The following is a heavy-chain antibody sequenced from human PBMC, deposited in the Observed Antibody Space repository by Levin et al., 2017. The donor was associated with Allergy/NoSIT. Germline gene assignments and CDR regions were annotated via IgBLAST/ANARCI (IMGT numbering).Heavy chain of an antibody. V-gene: IGHV3-30*18. CDR1: GFTFSSYG. J-gene: IGHJ6*02. Sequence: GGSLRLSCAASGFTFSSYGMHWVRQAPGKGLEWVAVISYDGSNKYYADSVKGRFTISRDNSKNTLYLQMNSLRAEDTAVYYCAKPTGYYDSSGYYYYYGMDVWGQGTTVTVSS. D-gene: IGHD3-22*01. CDR3: AKPTGYYDSSGYYYYYGMDV. CDR2: ISYDGSNK.